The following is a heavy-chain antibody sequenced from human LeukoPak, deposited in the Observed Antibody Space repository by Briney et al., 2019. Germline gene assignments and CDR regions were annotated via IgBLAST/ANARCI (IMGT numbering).Heavy chain of an antibody. CDR2: ISYDGSNK. D-gene: IGHD3-9*01. Sequence: PGGSLRLSCAASGFTFSSYGMHWVRQAPGKGLEWVAVISYDGSNKYYADSVKGRFTISRDNAKNTLYLQMNSLRAEDTAVYYCARDGKLRYFDWSTTNDAFDIWGQGTMVTVSS. CDR3: ARDGKLRYFDWSTTNDAFDI. J-gene: IGHJ3*02. CDR1: GFTFSSYG. V-gene: IGHV3-30*03.